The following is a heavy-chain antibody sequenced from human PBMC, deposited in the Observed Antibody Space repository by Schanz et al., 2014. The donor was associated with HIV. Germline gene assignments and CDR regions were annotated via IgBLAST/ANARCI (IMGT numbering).Heavy chain of an antibody. V-gene: IGHV1-2*02. CDR3: AMGPDYYDSSAYYRVGLWYFDL. CDR1: GGTFNSHG. J-gene: IGHJ2*01. CDR2: INPNSGGT. Sequence: QVQLVQSGAEVKNPGASVKVSCMVPGGTFNSHGFGWVRQAPGQGLEWMGWINPNSGGTNYAQKFQGRVTMTRDTSISTAYMELRRLRYDDTAVYYCAMGPDYYDSSAYYRVGLWYFDLWGRCTLVTVSS. D-gene: IGHD3-22*01.